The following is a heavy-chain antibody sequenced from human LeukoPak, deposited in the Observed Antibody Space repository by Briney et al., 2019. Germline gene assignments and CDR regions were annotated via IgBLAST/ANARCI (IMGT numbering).Heavy chain of an antibody. D-gene: IGHD3-22*01. J-gene: IGHJ4*02. V-gene: IGHV4-34*01. CDR3: ARGLIMLDYYDRPGYYFDY. CDR1: GGSFSGYY. CDR2: INHSGST. Sequence: SETLSLTCAVYGGSFSGYYWSWIRQPPGKGLEWIGEINHSGSTNYNPSLKSRVNISVDTSKNQFSLKLSSVTAADTAVYYCARGLIMLDYYDRPGYYFDYWGQGTLVTVSS.